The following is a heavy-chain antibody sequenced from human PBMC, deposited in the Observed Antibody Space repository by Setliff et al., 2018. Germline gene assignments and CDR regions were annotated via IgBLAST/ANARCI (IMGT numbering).Heavy chain of an antibody. D-gene: IGHD2-2*01. J-gene: IGHJ3*02. CDR1: GDSFSDYY. CDR3: ARGRMRGSCSGPSCTYDPFDI. Sequence: SETLSLTCAVYGDSFSDYYWSWLRQPPGKGLEWIEEVNHRGDTNYSPSLRGRVTMTVDAARKQLSLILRSVTAADTAVYYCARGRMRGSCSGPSCTYDPFDIWGQGTPVTVSS. V-gene: IGHV4-34*01. CDR2: VNHRGDT.